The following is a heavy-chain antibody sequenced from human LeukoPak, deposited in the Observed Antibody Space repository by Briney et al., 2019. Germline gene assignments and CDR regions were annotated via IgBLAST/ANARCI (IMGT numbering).Heavy chain of an antibody. CDR1: GESFSGYY. Sequence: SETLSLTCAVYGESFSGYYWSWIRQPPGKGLEWMGEINHSGSTNYNPSLKSRVTISVDTSKNQFSLKLSAVTAVDTAVYYCARGYCSGGSCYSGRWNWFDPWGQGTLVTVSS. V-gene: IGHV4-34*01. CDR2: INHSGST. D-gene: IGHD2-15*01. J-gene: IGHJ5*02. CDR3: ARGYCSGGSCYSGRWNWFDP.